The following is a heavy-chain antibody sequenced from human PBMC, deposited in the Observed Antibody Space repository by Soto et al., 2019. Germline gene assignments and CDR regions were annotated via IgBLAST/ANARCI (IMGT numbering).Heavy chain of an antibody. CDR1: GYTFTGYY. Sequence: ASVKVSCKASGYTFTGYYMHWVRQAPGQGLEWMGWINPNSGGTNYAQKFQGRVTMTRDTSISTAYMELSSLETSDTAMYYCARLLGYSYGYQEFFDYWGQGTPVTVSS. V-gene: IGHV1-2*02. D-gene: IGHD5-18*01. J-gene: IGHJ4*02. CDR2: INPNSGGT. CDR3: ARLLGYSYGYQEFFDY.